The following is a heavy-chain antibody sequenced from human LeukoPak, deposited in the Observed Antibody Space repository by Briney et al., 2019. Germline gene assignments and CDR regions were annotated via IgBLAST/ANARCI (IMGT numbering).Heavy chain of an antibody. Sequence: ASVKVSCKASGYTFTSYAMNRVRQAPGQGLEWMGWINTNTGNPTYAQGFTGRFVFSLDTSVSTAYLQISSLKAEDTAVYYCARGTSSGLTYYFDYWGQGTLVTVSS. CDR1: GYTFTSYA. J-gene: IGHJ4*02. D-gene: IGHD6-19*01. CDR2: INTNTGNP. V-gene: IGHV7-4-1*02. CDR3: ARGTSSGLTYYFDY.